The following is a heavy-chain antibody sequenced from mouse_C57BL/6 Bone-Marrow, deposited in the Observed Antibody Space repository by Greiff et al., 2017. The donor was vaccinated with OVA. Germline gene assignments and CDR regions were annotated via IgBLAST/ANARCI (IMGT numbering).Heavy chain of an antibody. CDR1: GYTFTSYW. CDR3: ASPIYYYGSSFLDY. J-gene: IGHJ4*01. CDR2: IHPNSGST. D-gene: IGHD1-1*01. V-gene: IGHV1-64*01. Sequence: QVHVKQPGAELVKPGASVKLSCKASGYTFTSYWMHWVKQRPGQGLEWIGMIHPNSGSTNYNEKFKSKATLTVDKSSSTAYMQRSSLTSEDSAVYDCASPIYYYGSSFLDYWGQGTSVTVSS.